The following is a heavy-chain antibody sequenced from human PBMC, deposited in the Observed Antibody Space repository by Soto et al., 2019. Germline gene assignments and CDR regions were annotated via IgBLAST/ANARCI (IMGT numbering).Heavy chain of an antibody. CDR2: IYYTGST. CDR1: GGSINSGGYY. Sequence: QVQLQESGPGLVKPSQTLSLICTVSGGSINSGGYYWSWIRQLPGKGLEWIGYIYYTGSTYYNPSLKSRITISVDTSVNQFSLKLSSVTAADTAIYFCARVFKTMSFYYGMDVWGQGTAVAVSS. V-gene: IGHV4-31*03. D-gene: IGHD3-22*01. J-gene: IGHJ6*02. CDR3: ARVFKTMSFYYGMDV.